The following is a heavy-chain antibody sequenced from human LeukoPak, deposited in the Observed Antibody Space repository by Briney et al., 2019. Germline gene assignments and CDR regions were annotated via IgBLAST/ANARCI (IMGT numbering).Heavy chain of an antibody. CDR3: ARDSGTMVRGVDV. Sequence: SETLSLTCTVSGGSISSYYWSWIRQPPGKGLEWIGYIYYSGSTNYNPSLESRVTISVDTSKNQFSLKLSSVTAADTAVYYCARDSGTMVRGVDVWGQGTTVTVSS. J-gene: IGHJ6*02. D-gene: IGHD3-10*01. CDR2: IYYSGST. V-gene: IGHV4-59*01. CDR1: GGSISSYY.